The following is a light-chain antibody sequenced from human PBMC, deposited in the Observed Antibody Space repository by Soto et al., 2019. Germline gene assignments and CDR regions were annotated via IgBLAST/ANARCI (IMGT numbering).Light chain of an antibody. CDR2: GAS. J-gene: IGKJ2*01. Sequence: EIVMTQSPATLSLSPGERASLSCRASHSINSDLAWYQQKPGQPPRLLTYGASTRATGVPARFTGSESGSEFTLTISGLQSEDFAVYYCQQGHNWPLTFGQGTRLEI. V-gene: IGKV3-15*01. CDR3: QQGHNWPLT. CDR1: HSINSD.